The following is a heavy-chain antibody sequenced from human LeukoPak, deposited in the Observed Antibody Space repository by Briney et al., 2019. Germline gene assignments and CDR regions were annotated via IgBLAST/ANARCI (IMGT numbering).Heavy chain of an antibody. J-gene: IGHJ6*02. CDR3: AQGVYYYYGMDV. Sequence: ASVKVSCKASRYTFTSYDINWVRQATGQALEWMGWMNPNSGNTGYAQKFQGRVTMTRNTSISTAYMELSSLRSEDTAVYYGAQGVYYYYGMDVWAKGPRSPSP. CDR2: MNPNSGNT. CDR1: RYTFTSYD. V-gene: IGHV1-8*01.